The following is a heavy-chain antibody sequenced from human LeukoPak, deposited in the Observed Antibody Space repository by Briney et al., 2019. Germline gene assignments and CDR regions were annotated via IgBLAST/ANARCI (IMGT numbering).Heavy chain of an antibody. D-gene: IGHD5-24*01. V-gene: IGHV4-61*01. J-gene: IGHJ4*02. CDR3: ARGLHNFDY. CDR2: IYYSGST. CDR1: GGSFSSGSYY. Sequence: SETLSLTCTVSGGSFSSGSYYWSWIRQPPGKGLEWIGYIYYSGSTNYNPSLKSRVTISVDTSKNQFSLKLSSVTAADTAVYYCARGLHNFDYWGQGTLVTVST.